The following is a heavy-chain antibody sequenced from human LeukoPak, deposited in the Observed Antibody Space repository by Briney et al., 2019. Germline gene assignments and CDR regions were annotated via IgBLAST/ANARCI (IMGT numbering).Heavy chain of an antibody. Sequence: ASVKVSCKASGYTFPTYAMNWVRQAPGQGLEWMGWINTNTGNPTYAQGFTGRFVFSLDTSVSTAYLQISSLKAEDTAVYYCARGGDMSSGYYSDYWGQGTLVTVSS. CDR1: GYTFPTYA. CDR3: ARGGDMSSGYYSDY. J-gene: IGHJ4*02. CDR2: INTNTGNP. V-gene: IGHV7-4-1*02. D-gene: IGHD3-22*01.